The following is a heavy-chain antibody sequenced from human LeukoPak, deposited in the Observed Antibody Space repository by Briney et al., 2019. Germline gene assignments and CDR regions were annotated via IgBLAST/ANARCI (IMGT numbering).Heavy chain of an antibody. Sequence: ASVKVSCKASGYTFISYAMNWVRQAPGQGLEWMGWINTNTGNPTYAQGYTGRFVFSLDTSVSTAYLQISSLMAEDTAVYYCARRYCTSTSCSGGYYYGMDVWGQGTTVTVSS. J-gene: IGHJ6*02. CDR1: GYTFISYA. D-gene: IGHD2-2*01. V-gene: IGHV7-4-1*02. CDR3: ARRYCTSTSCSGGYYYGMDV. CDR2: INTNTGNP.